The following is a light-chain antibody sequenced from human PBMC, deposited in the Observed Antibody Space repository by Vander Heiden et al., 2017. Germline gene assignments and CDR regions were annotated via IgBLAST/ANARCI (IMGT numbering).Light chain of an antibody. V-gene: IGLV1-40*01. J-gene: IGLJ1*01. CDR1: SSNIGAGYD. Sequence: QSVLTQPPPVPAAPGQRVTISCTGSSSNIGAGYDVHWYQQLPGTAPKLLIYGNSNRPSGVPDRFSGSKSGTSASLAITGLQAEDEADYYCQSYDSSLSAPYVFGTGTKVTVL. CDR2: GNS. CDR3: QSYDSSLSAPYV.